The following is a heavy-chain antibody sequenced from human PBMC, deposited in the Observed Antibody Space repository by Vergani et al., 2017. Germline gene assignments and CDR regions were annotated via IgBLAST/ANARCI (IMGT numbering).Heavy chain of an antibody. CDR3: ARTYYDSSGYYFRPPQGDY. CDR1: GCTFSSYA. V-gene: IGHV3-30-3*01. Sequence: QVQLVESGGGVVQPGRSLRLSCAASGCTFSSYAMHWVRQAPGKGLEWVAVISYDGSNKYYADSVKGRFTISRDNSKNTLYLQMNSLRAEDTAVYYCARTYYDSSGYYFRPPQGDYWGQGTLVTVSS. D-gene: IGHD3-22*01. J-gene: IGHJ4*02. CDR2: ISYDGSNK.